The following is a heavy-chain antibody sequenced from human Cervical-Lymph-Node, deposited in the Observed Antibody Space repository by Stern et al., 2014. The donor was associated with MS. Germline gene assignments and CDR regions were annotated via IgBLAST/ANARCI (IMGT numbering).Heavy chain of an antibody. Sequence: VQLVESGGGLVQPGGSLRLSCAASGFIFSSYWMHWVRQAPGKGLVWVSRIDSDGSTTSYADSVKGRFTISRDNAKNTLYLQMNSLRAEDTAVYYCARAISAMVRGVTDYWGQGTLVTVSS. J-gene: IGHJ4*02. CDR1: GFIFSSYW. D-gene: IGHD3-10*01. V-gene: IGHV3-74*02. CDR2: IDSDGSTT. CDR3: ARAISAMVRGVTDY.